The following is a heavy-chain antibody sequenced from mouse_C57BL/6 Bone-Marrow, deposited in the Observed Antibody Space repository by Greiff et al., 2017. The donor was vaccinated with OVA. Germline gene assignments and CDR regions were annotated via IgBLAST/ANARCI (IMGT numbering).Heavy chain of an antibody. CDR3: AKGSNWFAY. CDR2: INPYNGGT. J-gene: IGHJ3*01. V-gene: IGHV1-19*01. Sequence: VQLQQSGPVLVKPGASVKMSCKASGYTFTDYYMNWVKQSHGKSLEWIGVINPYNGGTSYNQKFKGKATLTVDKSSSTAYMELNSLTSEDSAVYYCAKGSNWFAYWGQGTLVTVSA. CDR1: GYTFTDYY. D-gene: IGHD2-5*01.